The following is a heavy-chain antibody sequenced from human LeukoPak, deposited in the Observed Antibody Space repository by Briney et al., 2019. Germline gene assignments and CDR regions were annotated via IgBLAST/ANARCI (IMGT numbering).Heavy chain of an antibody. D-gene: IGHD6-19*01. Sequence: GASVKVSSKASGYTFTNYYIHWVRQAPGQGLEWMGIINPSGGSTNYGQKFQGRVTVTRDTSTSTVYMELSSLTSEDTAVYYCARGIGLDDYWGQGTLVTVSS. CDR3: ARGIGLDDY. V-gene: IGHV1-46*01. CDR1: GYTFTNYY. CDR2: INPSGGST. J-gene: IGHJ4*02.